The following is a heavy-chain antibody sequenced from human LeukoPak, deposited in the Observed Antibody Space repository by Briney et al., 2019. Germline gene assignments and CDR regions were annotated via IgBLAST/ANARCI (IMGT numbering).Heavy chain of an antibody. CDR3: AKDQGSVGGLKTPARMVRGVIYFYY. CDR2: IKRKSDGETT. V-gene: IGHV3-15*07. Sequence: GGSLRLSCAASGFTFSNAWMNWVRQAPGKGLEWVGRIKRKSDGETTDYAAPVKGRFTISRDDSKNTLYLQMNSLRAEDTAVYYCAKDQGSVGGLKTPARMVRGVIYFYYWGQGTLVTVSS. J-gene: IGHJ4*02. CDR1: GFTFSNAW. D-gene: IGHD3-10*01.